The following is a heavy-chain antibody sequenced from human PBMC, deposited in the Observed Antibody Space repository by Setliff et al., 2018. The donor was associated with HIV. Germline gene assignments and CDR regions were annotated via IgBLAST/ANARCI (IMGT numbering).Heavy chain of an antibody. Sequence: HPGGSLRLSCAASGFTFSSYTMNWVRQAPGKGLEWLSYIYNSGDTKYYADSVKGRFTISRDNAKNSLYLQMNSLSAEDTAVYYCARLGHCYGGGCNFDTFDVWGQGTMVTVSS. D-gene: IGHD2-15*01. CDR1: GFTFSSYT. CDR2: IYNSGDTK. J-gene: IGHJ3*01. CDR3: ARLGHCYGGGCNFDTFDV. V-gene: IGHV3-48*04.